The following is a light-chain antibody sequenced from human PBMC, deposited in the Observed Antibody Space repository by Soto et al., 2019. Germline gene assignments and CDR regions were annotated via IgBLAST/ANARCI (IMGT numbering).Light chain of an antibody. CDR2: DAS. V-gene: IGKV3-11*01. Sequence: EIVLTQSPVTLSLSPGERATLSCRASQRLGSFLAWYQQKPGQAPRLLIYDASNRATGIPARFSGSGSGTEFTLVISTLEPEDFAAYYCQQRFRWPLTFGGGTKVDIK. CDR1: QRLGSF. CDR3: QQRFRWPLT. J-gene: IGKJ4*01.